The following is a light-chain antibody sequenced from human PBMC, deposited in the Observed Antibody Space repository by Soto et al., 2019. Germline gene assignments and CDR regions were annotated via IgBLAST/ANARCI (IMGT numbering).Light chain of an antibody. V-gene: IGKV1-13*02. CDR2: DAS. J-gene: IGKJ4*01. CDR3: QQFNSYPLT. Sequence: IQLTQSPSSLSASVGDRVTITCRASPGISNTLTWYQQKPGKPPKLLIYDASSLESGVPSRFSGSGSGTDFTLTIGSLQPEDFATYYCQQFNSYPLTFGGGTEVDIK. CDR1: PGISNT.